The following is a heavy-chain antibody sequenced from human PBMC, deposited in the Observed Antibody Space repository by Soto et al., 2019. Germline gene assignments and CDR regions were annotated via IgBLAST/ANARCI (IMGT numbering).Heavy chain of an antibody. Sequence: PGGSLRLSCAASGFPFSIYAMSLVRQSPGKGLEWVSAISGSGGSTYYADSVKGRFTISRDNSKNTLYLQMNSLRAEDTAVYYCATRGYSYGKQGGIDYWGKGDMVTVSS. J-gene: IGHJ4*02. CDR2: ISGSGGST. V-gene: IGHV3-23*01. D-gene: IGHD5-18*01. CDR3: ATRGYSYGKQGGIDY. CDR1: GFPFSIYA.